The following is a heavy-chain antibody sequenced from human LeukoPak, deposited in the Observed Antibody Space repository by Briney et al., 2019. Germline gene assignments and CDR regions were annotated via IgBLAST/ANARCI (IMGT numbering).Heavy chain of an antibody. CDR3: ARDTSSSWYYFDH. J-gene: IGHJ4*02. D-gene: IGHD6-13*01. CDR1: GFTFRNYG. V-gene: IGHV3-33*01. CDR2: IWSDGSTK. Sequence: GGSLRLSCAASGFTFRNYGMHWVRQAPGKGLEWVAVIWSDGSTKYYAESVQGRFTISRDTSKNRLYLQLNSLRVEDTAVFYCARDTSSSWYYFDHWGQGTLVTVSS.